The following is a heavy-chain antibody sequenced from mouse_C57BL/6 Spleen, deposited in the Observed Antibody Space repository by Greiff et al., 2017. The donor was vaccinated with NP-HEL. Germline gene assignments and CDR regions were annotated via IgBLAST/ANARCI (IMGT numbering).Heavy chain of an antibody. Sequence: QVQLKESGAELVRPGASVTLSCKASGYTFTDYEMHWVKQTPVHGLEWIGAIDPETGGTAYNQKFKGKAILTADKSSSRAYMELRSLTSEDSAVYYCTRKSSGYRGYAMDYWGQGTSVTVSS. D-gene: IGHD3-2*02. V-gene: IGHV1-15*01. J-gene: IGHJ4*01. CDR1: GYTFTDYE. CDR2: IDPETGGT. CDR3: TRKSSGYRGYAMDY.